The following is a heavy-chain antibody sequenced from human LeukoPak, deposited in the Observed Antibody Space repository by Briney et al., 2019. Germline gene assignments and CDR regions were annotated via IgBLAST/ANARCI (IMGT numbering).Heavy chain of an antibody. V-gene: IGHV3-49*04. Sequence: PGGSLRLSCTASGFTFGDYAMSWVRQAPGKGLEWVGFIRSKAYGGTTEYAASVKGRFTISRDVSKSIAYLQMNSLKTEDTAVYYCTGLHRSGSYYRTWGQGTLVTVSS. J-gene: IGHJ4*02. CDR1: GFTFGDYA. D-gene: IGHD3-10*01. CDR3: TGLHRSGSYYRT. CDR2: IRSKAYGGTT.